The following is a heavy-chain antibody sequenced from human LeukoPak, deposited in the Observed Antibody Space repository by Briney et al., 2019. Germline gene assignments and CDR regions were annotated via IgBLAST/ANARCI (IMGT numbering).Heavy chain of an antibody. D-gene: IGHD6-19*01. CDR2: INPNSGGT. Sequence: ASVKVSCKASGYTFTGYYMHWVRQAPGQGLEWMGWINPNSGGTNYAQKFQGRVTMTRDTSISTAYMELSRLRSDDTAVYYCARDATRGGWYSNWFDPWGQGTLVTVSS. V-gene: IGHV1-2*02. J-gene: IGHJ5*02. CDR3: ARDATRGGWYSNWFDP. CDR1: GYTFTGYY.